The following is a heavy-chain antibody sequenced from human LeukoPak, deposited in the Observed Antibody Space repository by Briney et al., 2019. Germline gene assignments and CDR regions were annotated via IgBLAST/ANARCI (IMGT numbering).Heavy chain of an antibody. CDR1: GFTFGDYA. J-gene: IGHJ6*03. D-gene: IGHD2-2*01. CDR2: IRNKAYGGTT. Sequence: PGRSLRLSCTASGFTFGDYAMSWVRQAPGKGLEWVGFIRNKAYGGTTEYAASVKGRFTISRDDSKSIAYLQMNSLKTEDTAVYYCTRLYCSSTSCYYYMDVWGKGTTVTVSS. V-gene: IGHV3-49*04. CDR3: TRLYCSSTSCYYYMDV.